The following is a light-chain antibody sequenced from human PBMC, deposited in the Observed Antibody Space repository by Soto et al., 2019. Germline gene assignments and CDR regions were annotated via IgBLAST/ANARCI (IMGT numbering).Light chain of an antibody. Sequence: DIQMTQSPSTLSASVGDRVTITCRATQSISASVAWYQQKPGEAPTLLSYDASSLESGVTSRGSGGGAETECTLTISSLQPDDVATYDCQHYEEYPWTVGQGTKVDIK. CDR2: DAS. CDR1: QSISAS. J-gene: IGKJ1*01. V-gene: IGKV1-5*01. CDR3: QHYEEYPWT.